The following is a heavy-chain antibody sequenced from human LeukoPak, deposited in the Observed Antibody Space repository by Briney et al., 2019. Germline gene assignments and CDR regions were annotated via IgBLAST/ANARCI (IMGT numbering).Heavy chain of an antibody. J-gene: IGHJ3*02. CDR3: AKVRYFCPSAFDI. D-gene: IGHD3-9*01. CDR2: ISYDGSNK. V-gene: IGHV3-30*18. CDR1: GFTFRNYG. Sequence: PGGSLGLSCAASGFTFRNYGMHWVRQAPGKGLDWVAVISYDGSNKYYADSVKGRFTISRDNSKNTLYLQMNSLRAEDTAVYYCAKVRYFCPSAFDIWGQGTMVTVSS.